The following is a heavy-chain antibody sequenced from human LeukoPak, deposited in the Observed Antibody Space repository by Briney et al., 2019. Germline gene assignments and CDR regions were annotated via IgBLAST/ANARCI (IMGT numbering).Heavy chain of an antibody. Sequence: PGGSLRLSCAASGFTFSSYSMNWVRQAPGKGLEWVSNISSSSTTIYYADSVKGRFIISRDNAKNSLYLQMNSLRAEDTAVYYCARDRAAAGRRYFDYWGEGTLGTVSS. D-gene: IGHD6-13*01. CDR1: GFTFSSYS. V-gene: IGHV3-48*01. CDR3: ARDRAAAGRRYFDY. J-gene: IGHJ4*02. CDR2: ISSSSTTI.